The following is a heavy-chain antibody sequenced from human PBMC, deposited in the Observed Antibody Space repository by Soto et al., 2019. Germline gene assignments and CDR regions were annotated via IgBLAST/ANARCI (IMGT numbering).Heavy chain of an antibody. CDR1: GGTFSSYA. CDR2: IIPIFGTA. CDR3: AREGAGISHMGF. D-gene: IGHD2-21*01. J-gene: IGHJ4*02. V-gene: IGHV1-69*01. Sequence: QVQLVQSGAEVKKPGSSVKVSCKASGGTFSSYAISWVRQAPGQGLEWMGGIIPIFGTANYAQKFQGRVTITAYQSTSTAYMELSRLRCEDTAVYYCAREGAGISHMGFWCQGTLVTVSS.